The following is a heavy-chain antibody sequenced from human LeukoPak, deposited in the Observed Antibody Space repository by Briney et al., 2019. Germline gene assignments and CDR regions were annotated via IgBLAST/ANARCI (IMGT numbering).Heavy chain of an antibody. CDR1: GGTFSSYA. CDR2: IIPIFGTA. Sequence: SVKVSCKASGGTFSSYAISWVRQAPGQELEWMGGIIPIFGTANYAQKFQGRVTITADESTSTAYMELSSLRSEDTAVYYCARPGELAYCGGDCYSTFDYWGQGTLVTVSS. D-gene: IGHD2-21*01. J-gene: IGHJ4*02. CDR3: ARPGELAYCGGDCYSTFDY. V-gene: IGHV1-69*13.